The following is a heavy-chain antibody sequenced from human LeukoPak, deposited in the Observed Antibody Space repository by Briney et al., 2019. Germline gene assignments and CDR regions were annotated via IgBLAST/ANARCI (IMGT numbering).Heavy chain of an antibody. CDR1: GFTFSTYV. CDR3: VRGTGY. CDR2: ISSNGDNT. Sequence: GGSLRLSCSVSGFTFSTYVMHWVRQAPGKGLEYVSAISSNGDNTYYADSVKGRFTISRDNSKNTLYLQMSSLRAGDTAVYYCVRGTGYWGQGTLVTVSS. J-gene: IGHJ4*02. V-gene: IGHV3-64D*06.